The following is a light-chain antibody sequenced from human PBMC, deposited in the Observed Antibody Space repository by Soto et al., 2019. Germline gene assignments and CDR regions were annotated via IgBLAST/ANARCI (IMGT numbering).Light chain of an antibody. Sequence: ERVMTQSPATLSVSPGERATLSCRASQSVSSNLAWYQQKPGQAPSLLISGASARATGVPARFSGSGSGTEFTLTISRLQSEDFAVYYCQHYNNWPFTFGQGTKLEI. CDR3: QHYNNWPFT. CDR1: QSVSSN. J-gene: IGKJ2*01. V-gene: IGKV3-15*01. CDR2: GAS.